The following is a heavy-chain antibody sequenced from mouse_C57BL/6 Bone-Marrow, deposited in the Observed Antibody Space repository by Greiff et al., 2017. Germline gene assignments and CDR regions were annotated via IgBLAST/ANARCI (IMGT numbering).Heavy chain of an antibody. CDR3: TRDDGYSFAY. CDR1: GFTFSSYA. CDR2: ISSGGDYI. D-gene: IGHD2-3*01. Sequence: EVQLQESGEGLVKPGGSLKLSCAASGFTFSSYAMSWVRQTPEKRLEWVAYISSGGDYIYYADTVKGRFTISRDNARNTLYLQMSSLKSEDTAMYYCTRDDGYSFAYWGQGTLVTVSA. J-gene: IGHJ3*01. V-gene: IGHV5-9-1*02.